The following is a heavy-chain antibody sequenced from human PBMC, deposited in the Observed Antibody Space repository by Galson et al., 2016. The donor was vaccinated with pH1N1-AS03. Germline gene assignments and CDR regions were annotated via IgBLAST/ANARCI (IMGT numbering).Heavy chain of an antibody. Sequence: SVKVSCKASGGTFSSYAFTWVRQAPGQGLEWVGGLIPIFHTPNYAQKFQGRVTIIADKSTSAAYMELRSRTSEDTAVYYCAGSPDYSDTSVYYGTAYWGQGTLVTVSS. D-gene: IGHD3-22*01. V-gene: IGHV1-69*06. CDR1: GGTFSSYA. CDR3: AGSPDYSDTSVYYGTAY. CDR2: LIPIFHTP. J-gene: IGHJ4*02.